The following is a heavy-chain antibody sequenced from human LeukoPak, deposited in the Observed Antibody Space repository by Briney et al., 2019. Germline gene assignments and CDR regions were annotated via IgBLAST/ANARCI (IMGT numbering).Heavy chain of an antibody. Sequence: GGSLRLSCAASGFTFSSYEMNCVRQAPGKGLEWVSYISSSGSTKYYVDSVKGRFTISRDNAKNSLYLQMNSPRAEDTAVYYCARDGDLAPDVPFDYWGQGTLVTVSS. CDR1: GFTFSSYE. CDR3: ARDGDLAPDVPFDY. V-gene: IGHV3-48*03. D-gene: IGHD7-27*01. CDR2: ISSSGSTK. J-gene: IGHJ4*02.